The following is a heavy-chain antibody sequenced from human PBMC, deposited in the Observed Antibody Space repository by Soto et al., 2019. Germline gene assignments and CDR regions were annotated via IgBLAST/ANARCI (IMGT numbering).Heavy chain of an antibody. D-gene: IGHD2-21*01. CDR3: ARVLLLPNPAADF. Sequence: QVHLVQSGAEVRKPGASVKVSCKTSGYTFNTYGIIWVRQAPGQHLEWLGWISTRNGDPNYAQGFQGRITFATDTSTTAYMALMNLRPDATAVYFCARVLLLPNPAADFWAQGILVTVAS. CDR1: GYTFNTYG. J-gene: IGHJ4*02. V-gene: IGHV1-18*04. CDR2: ISTRNGDP.